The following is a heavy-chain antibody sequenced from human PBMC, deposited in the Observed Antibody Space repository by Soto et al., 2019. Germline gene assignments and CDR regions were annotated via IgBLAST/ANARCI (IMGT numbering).Heavy chain of an antibody. V-gene: IGHV4-59*01. CDR1: GGSISSYY. CDR2: IYYSGST. CDR3: ARLASGVRGVNGFDY. D-gene: IGHD3-10*01. Sequence: SETLSLTCTVSGGSISSYYWSWIRQPPGKGLEWIGYIYYSGSTNYNPSLKSRVTISVDTSKNQFSLKLSSVTAADTAVYYCARLASGVRGVNGFDYWGQGTLVTVSS. J-gene: IGHJ4*02.